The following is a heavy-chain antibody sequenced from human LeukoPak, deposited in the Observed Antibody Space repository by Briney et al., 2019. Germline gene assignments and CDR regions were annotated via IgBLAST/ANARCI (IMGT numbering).Heavy chain of an antibody. D-gene: IGHD3-16*01. Sequence: PSETLSLTCTVSGGSISSGSYYWSWIRQPAGKGLEWIGRIYTSGSTNYNPSLKSRVTISVDTSKNQFSLKLSSVTAADTAVYYCVGYKRRRTLMITFGGVTDYWGQGTLVTVSS. J-gene: IGHJ4*02. CDR1: GGSISSGSYY. CDR3: VGYKRRRTLMITFGGVTDY. CDR2: IYTSGST. V-gene: IGHV4-61*02.